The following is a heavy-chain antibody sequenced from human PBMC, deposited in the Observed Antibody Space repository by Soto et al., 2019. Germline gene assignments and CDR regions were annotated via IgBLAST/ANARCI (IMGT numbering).Heavy chain of an antibody. Sequence: QVQLQESGPGLVKPPQTLSLTCSVSGASIRGGGYYWSWIRQTPGKGLEWIGYIYYSGTTYYNPSLKSRVTMSVDMSKNQFSLKLSSVTAADTAVYHCARGGPGDGYFDLWGRGTLVTVSS. CDR1: GASIRGGGYY. J-gene: IGHJ2*01. D-gene: IGHD3-10*01. CDR2: IYYSGTT. CDR3: ARGGPGDGYFDL. V-gene: IGHV4-31*03.